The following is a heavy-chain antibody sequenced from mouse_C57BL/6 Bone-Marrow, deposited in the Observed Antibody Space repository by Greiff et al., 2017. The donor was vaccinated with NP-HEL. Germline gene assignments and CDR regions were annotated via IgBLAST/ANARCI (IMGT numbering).Heavy chain of an antibody. J-gene: IGHJ3*01. CDR3: ARVGSSGYWFAY. CDR2: INPSSGYT. Sequence: QVQLQQSGAELARPGASVKMSCKASGYTFTSYTMHWVKQRPGQGLEWIGNINPSSGYTKYNQKFKDKATLTADKSSSTAYMQLSSLTSEDSAVYYCARVGSSGYWFAYWGQGTLVTVSA. CDR1: GYTFTSYT. D-gene: IGHD3-2*02. V-gene: IGHV1-4*01.